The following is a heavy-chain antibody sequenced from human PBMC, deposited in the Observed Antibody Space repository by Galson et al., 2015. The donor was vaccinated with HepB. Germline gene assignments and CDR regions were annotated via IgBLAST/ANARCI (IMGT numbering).Heavy chain of an antibody. Sequence: SLRLSCAASGFTFSTYSMNWVRQAPGKGLEWVSYITSSSSTIFCADSVKGRFTISRDNARNSLYLQMDSLRAEDTALYYCARDPQGTVDFDYWGQGTLVTVSS. CDR3: ARDPQGTVDFDY. CDR2: ITSSSSTI. J-gene: IGHJ4*02. V-gene: IGHV3-48*01. CDR1: GFTFSTYS. D-gene: IGHD4-11*01.